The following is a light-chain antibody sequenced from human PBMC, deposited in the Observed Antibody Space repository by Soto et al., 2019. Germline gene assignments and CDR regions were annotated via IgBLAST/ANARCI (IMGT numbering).Light chain of an antibody. CDR1: QGISSS. CDR2: AAS. J-gene: IGKJ1*01. Sequence: DIQMTQSPSSLSASVGDTVTITCRASQGISSSLAWYQQKPGKVPKLLIYAASTLQSGVPSRFSGSGSGTDFTLTISSLQPEDVATYYCQKYTSAPKTFGQGTKVEIK. CDR3: QKYTSAPKT. V-gene: IGKV1-27*01.